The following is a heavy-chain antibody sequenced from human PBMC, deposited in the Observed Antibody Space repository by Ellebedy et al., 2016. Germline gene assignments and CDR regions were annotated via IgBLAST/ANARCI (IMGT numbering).Heavy chain of an antibody. V-gene: IGHV4-4*02. Sequence: SETLSLXXAVSGGSISSSNWWSWVRQPPGKGLEWIGEIYHSGSTNYNPSLKSRVTISVDKSKNQFSLKLSSVTAADTAVYYCASFGTSGYYTIWGQGTLVTVSS. CDR2: IYHSGST. CDR3: ASFGTSGYYTI. J-gene: IGHJ4*02. D-gene: IGHD3-22*01. CDR1: GGSISSSNW.